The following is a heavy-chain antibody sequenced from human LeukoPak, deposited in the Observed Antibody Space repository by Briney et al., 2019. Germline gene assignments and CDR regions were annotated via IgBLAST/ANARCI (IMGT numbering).Heavy chain of an antibody. CDR2: IIPIFGTA. D-gene: IGHD5-24*01. CDR1: GGTFSSYA. V-gene: IGHV1-69*05. CDR3: ARNHQVRRWLQFNY. J-gene: IGHJ4*02. Sequence: ASVKVSCKASGGTFSSYAISWVRQAPGQGLEWMGRIIPIFGTANYAQKFQGRVTITTDESTSTAYMELSSLRSEDTAVYYCARNHQVRRWLQFNYWGQGTLVTVSS.